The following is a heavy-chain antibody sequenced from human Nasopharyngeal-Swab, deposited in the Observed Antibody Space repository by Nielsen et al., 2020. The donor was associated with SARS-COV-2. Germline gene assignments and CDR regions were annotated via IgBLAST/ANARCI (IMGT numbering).Heavy chain of an antibody. CDR3: AREYYDILTGYARFEY. CDR2: IHSSGST. V-gene: IGHV4-59*01. J-gene: IGHJ4*02. D-gene: IGHD3-9*01. Sequence: TVSGGSISSYYWSWIRPPPGKGLEWIGYIHSSGSTKYNPSLKSRVTISVDTSKNQFSLKLSSVTAADTAVYYCAREYYDILTGYARFEYWGQGTLVTVSS. CDR1: GGSISSYY.